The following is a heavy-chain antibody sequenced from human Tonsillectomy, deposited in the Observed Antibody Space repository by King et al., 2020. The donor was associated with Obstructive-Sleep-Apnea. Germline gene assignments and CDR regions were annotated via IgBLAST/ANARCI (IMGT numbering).Heavy chain of an antibody. CDR2: ISYDGSNK. Sequence: QLVQSGGGVVQPGRSLRLSCAASGFTFSSYAMHWVRQAPGKGLEWVAVISYDGSNKYYADSVKGRFTISRDNSKNTLYLQMNSLRAEDTAVYYCAKSFFGYSATWAEYFQHWGQGTLVTVSS. CDR1: GFTFSSYA. V-gene: IGHV3-30-3*01. J-gene: IGHJ1*01. CDR3: AKSFFGYSATWAEYFQH. D-gene: IGHD6-13*01.